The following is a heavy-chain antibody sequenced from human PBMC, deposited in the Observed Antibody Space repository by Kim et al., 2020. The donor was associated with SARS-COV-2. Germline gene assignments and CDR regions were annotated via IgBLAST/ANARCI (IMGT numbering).Heavy chain of an antibody. V-gene: IGHV3-30-3*01. J-gene: IGHJ6*02. CDR2: ISYDGSNK. CDR1: GFTFSSYA. D-gene: IGHD3-10*01. CDR3: ARALYYYGSGSYFGMDV. Sequence: GGSLRLSCAASGFTFSSYAMHWVRQAPGKGLEWVAVISYDGSNKYYADSVKGRFTISRDNSKNTLYLQMNSLRAEDTAVYYCARALYYYGSGSYFGMDVWGQGTTVTVSS.